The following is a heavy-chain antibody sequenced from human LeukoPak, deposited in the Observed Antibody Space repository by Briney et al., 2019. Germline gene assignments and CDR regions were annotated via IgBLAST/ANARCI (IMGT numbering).Heavy chain of an antibody. D-gene: IGHD5-24*01. CDR1: GYTFTTYT. J-gene: IGHJ4*02. Sequence: GASVKVSCKASGYTFTTYTMHWVRQAPGQRLEWMEWTNAGNGNTKYSQKFQGRVTITRDTSASTAYMDLSSLRSEDTAVYYCAREIDRDGYNRFFDYWGQGILVTVSS. V-gene: IGHV1-3*01. CDR3: AREIDRDGYNRFFDY. CDR2: TNAGNGNT.